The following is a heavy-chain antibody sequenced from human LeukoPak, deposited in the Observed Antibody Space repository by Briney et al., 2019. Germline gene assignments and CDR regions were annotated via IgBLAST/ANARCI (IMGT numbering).Heavy chain of an antibody. CDR3: AAMTTVTMYSYFFDS. J-gene: IGHJ4*02. V-gene: IGHV4-39*02. Sequence: SETLSLTCTVSGGSIRSGGYYWGWIRQPPGKGLEWIATIYYSGSTYYNPSLKSRVTISVDTSTNHFSLRLTSVTAADTAIYYCAAMTTVTMYSYFFDSWGQGTLLTVSS. D-gene: IGHD4-17*01. CDR2: IYYSGST. CDR1: GGSIRSGGYY.